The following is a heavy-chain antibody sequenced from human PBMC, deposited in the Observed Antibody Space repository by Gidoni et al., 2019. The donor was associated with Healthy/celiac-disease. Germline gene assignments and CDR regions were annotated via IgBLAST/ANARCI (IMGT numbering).Heavy chain of an antibody. CDR1: GGSFSGYY. Sequence: QVQLQQWGAGLLKPSETLSLTCAVYGGSFSGYYWSWIRQPPGKGLEWIGEINHSGSTNYNPSLKSRVTISVDTSKNQFSLKLSSVTAADTAVYYCARGPRYYGDYRVYYYGMDVWGQGTTVTVSS. V-gene: IGHV4-34*01. D-gene: IGHD4-17*01. J-gene: IGHJ6*02. CDR2: INHSGST. CDR3: ARGPRYYGDYRVYYYGMDV.